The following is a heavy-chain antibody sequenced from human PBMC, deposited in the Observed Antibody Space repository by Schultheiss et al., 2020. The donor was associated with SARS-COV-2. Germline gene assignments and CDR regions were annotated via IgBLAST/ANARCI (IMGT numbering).Heavy chain of an antibody. CDR2: ISYDGSNK. Sequence: GGSLRLSCAASGFIFSDYAMHWVRQAPGKGLEWVAVISYDGSNKYYADSVKGRFTISRDNSKNTLYLQMNSLRAEDTAVYYCARGGRGVNNWFDPWGQGTLVTVSS. D-gene: IGHD3-10*01. CDR1: GFIFSDYA. V-gene: IGHV3-30*01. CDR3: ARGGRGVNNWFDP. J-gene: IGHJ5*02.